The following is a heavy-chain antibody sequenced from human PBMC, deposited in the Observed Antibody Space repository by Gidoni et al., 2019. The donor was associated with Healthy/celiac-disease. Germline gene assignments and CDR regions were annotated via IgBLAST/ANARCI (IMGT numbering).Heavy chain of an antibody. V-gene: IGHV1-69*06. CDR3: AGGYSYGYYYYFMDV. Sequence: QVQLAQSGAEVKKPGSSVKVSCKASGGTFSSYALSWVRQAPGQGLEWMGGIIPIFGTANYAQKFQGRVTITADKSTSTAYMELSSLRSEDTAVYYCAGGYSYGYYYYFMDVWGKGTTVTVSS. J-gene: IGHJ6*03. CDR2: IIPIFGTA. CDR1: GGTFSSYA. D-gene: IGHD5-18*01.